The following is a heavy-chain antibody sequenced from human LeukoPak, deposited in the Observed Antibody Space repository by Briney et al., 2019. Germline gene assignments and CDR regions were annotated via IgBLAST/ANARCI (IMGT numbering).Heavy chain of an antibody. CDR2: ISSSSRTI. V-gene: IGHV3-48*01. Sequence: PGGSLRLSCEASGFTFSSYSMNWVRQAPGKGLEWVSYISSSSRTIYYADSVKGRFTISRDNSKNTLYLQMNSLRAEDTAVYYCAKGPYYDILTGPKPPDYWGQGTLVTVSS. CDR3: AKGPYYDILTGPKPPDY. D-gene: IGHD3-9*01. CDR1: GFTFSSYS. J-gene: IGHJ4*02.